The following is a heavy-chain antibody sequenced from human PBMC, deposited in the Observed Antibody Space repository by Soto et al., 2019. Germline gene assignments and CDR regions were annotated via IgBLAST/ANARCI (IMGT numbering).Heavy chain of an antibody. Sequence: GGSLRLSCAASGFTFSSYGMHWVRQAPGKGLEWVAVISYDGSNKYYADSVKGRFTISRDNSKNTLYLQMNSLRAEDTAVYYCAKQYCISTSCADPYYYYYGMDVWGQGTTVTVSS. CDR1: GFTFSSYG. V-gene: IGHV3-30*18. D-gene: IGHD2-2*01. CDR2: ISYDGSNK. J-gene: IGHJ6*02. CDR3: AKQYCISTSCADPYYYYYGMDV.